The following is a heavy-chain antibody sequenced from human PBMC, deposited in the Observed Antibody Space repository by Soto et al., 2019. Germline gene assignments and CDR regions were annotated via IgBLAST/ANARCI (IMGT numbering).Heavy chain of an antibody. D-gene: IGHD3-3*01. CDR1: GFTFSSYG. CDR3: AKDHHRSAYYDFCSGYYYYYYYGMDV. CDR2: ISYDGSNK. Sequence: QVQLVESGGGVVQPGRSLRLSCAASGFTFSSYGMHWVRQAPGKGLEWVAVISYDGSNKYYADSVKGRFTISRDNSKNKLYLQMNSLRAEDTAVYYCAKDHHRSAYYDFCSGYYYYYYYGMDVWGQGTTVTVSS. V-gene: IGHV3-30*18. J-gene: IGHJ6*02.